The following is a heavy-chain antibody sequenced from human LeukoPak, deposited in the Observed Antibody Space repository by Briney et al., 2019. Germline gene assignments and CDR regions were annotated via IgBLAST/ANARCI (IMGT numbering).Heavy chain of an antibody. CDR3: AMGGQKSIAVTV. CDR2: INHSGST. J-gene: IGHJ4*02. CDR1: GGSFSGYY. V-gene: IGHV4-34*01. D-gene: IGHD6-19*01. Sequence: SETLSLTCAVYGGSFSGYYWSWIRQPPGKGLEWIGEINHSGSTNYNPSLKSRVTISVDTSKNQFSLKLSSVTAADTAVYYCAMGGQKSIAVTVWGQGTLVTVSS.